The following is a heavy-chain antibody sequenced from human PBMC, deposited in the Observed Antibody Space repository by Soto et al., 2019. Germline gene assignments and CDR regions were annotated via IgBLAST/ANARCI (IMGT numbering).Heavy chain of an antibody. J-gene: IGHJ6*03. CDR1: GFTFSSYS. Sequence: EVQLVESGGGLVQPGGSLRLSCAASGFTFSSYSMNWVRQAPGKGLEWVSYISSSSSTIYYADSVKGRFTIARDNAKNSLYLQMNSLRAEDTAVYYCARDAVWVPAADYYYYYMDVWGKGTTVTVSS. CDR3: ARDAVWVPAADYYYYYMDV. CDR2: ISSSSSTI. V-gene: IGHV3-48*01. D-gene: IGHD2-2*01.